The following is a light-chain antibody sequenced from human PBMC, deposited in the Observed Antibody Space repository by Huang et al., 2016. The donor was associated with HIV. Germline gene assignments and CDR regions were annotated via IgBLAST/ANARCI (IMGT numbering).Light chain of an antibody. CDR3: QQYNNWPPGS. J-gene: IGKJ3*01. CDR2: GAS. CDR1: QYISTN. V-gene: IGKV3-15*01. Sequence: EVVMTQSPTTLSVSPGESATLSCRTSQYISTNLAWYQQKPGQAPRLLIYGASTRATGIPARFSCSWSGTEFTLTIGSLQSEDFALYYCQQYNNWPPGSFGPGTKVDIK.